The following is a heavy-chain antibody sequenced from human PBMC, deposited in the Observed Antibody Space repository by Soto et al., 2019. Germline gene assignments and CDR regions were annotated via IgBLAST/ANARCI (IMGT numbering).Heavy chain of an antibody. J-gene: IGHJ4*02. CDR1: GFTFSDYY. D-gene: IGHD4-17*01. V-gene: IGHV3-11*06. CDR2: ISSSSSYT. Sequence: QVQLVESGGGLVKPGGSLRLSCAASGFTFSDYYMSWIRQAPGKGLEWVSYISSSSSYTNYADSVKGRFTISRDNAKNSLYLQMNSLRAEDTAVYYCASFLATVTTFDYWGQGTLVTVSS. CDR3: ASFLATVTTFDY.